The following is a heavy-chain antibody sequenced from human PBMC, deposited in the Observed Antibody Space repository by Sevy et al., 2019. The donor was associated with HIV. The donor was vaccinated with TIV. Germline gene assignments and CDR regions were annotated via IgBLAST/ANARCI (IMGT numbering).Heavy chain of an antibody. Sequence: GGSLRLSCTASGFTFGDYAMSWFRQAPGKGLEWVGFIRSKAYGGTTEYAASVKGRFTISRDDSKSIAYLQMNSLKTEDTAVYYCTRLDTAMGYYYYYYMDVWGKGTTDTVSS. CDR3: TRLDTAMGYYYYYYMDV. CDR2: IRSKAYGGTT. D-gene: IGHD5-18*01. CDR1: GFTFGDYA. J-gene: IGHJ6*03. V-gene: IGHV3-49*03.